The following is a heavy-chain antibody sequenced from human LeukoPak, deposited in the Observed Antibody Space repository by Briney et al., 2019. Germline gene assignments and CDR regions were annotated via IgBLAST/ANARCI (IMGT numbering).Heavy chain of an antibody. CDR3: ARLLVTEYKSGWYGHNFDH. J-gene: IGHJ4*02. CDR2: LSVYNGHT. D-gene: IGHD6-13*01. CDR1: GYSFNSYG. Sequence: GASVKVPCKASGYSFNSYGIGWVRQAPGQGLEWMGWLSVYNGHTSYAQKFQGVFTMTTDTSTDTAYMELRSLRSDDTAVYYCARLLVTEYKSGWYGHNFDHWGQGTQVTVSS. V-gene: IGHV1-18*01.